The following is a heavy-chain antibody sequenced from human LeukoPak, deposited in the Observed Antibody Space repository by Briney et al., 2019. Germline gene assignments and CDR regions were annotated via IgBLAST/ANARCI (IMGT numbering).Heavy chain of an antibody. CDR3: AKVLSGSQDY. CDR2: ITGGAENT. V-gene: IGHV3-23*01. CDR1: GFTFSGHA. J-gene: IGHJ4*02. Sequence: GGSLRLSCAASGFTFSGHAMSWARQAPGKGLKWLSTITGGAENTYYADSVKGRFTISRDNSKNTVYLQMNSLRAEDTAVYYCAKVLSGSQDYWGQGTLVTVFS. D-gene: IGHD1-26*01.